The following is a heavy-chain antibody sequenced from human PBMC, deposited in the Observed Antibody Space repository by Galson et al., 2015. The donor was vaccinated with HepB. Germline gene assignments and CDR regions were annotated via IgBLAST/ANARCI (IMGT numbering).Heavy chain of an antibody. CDR1: GYTFTDYY. J-gene: IGHJ4*02. CDR3: ARYYFASGSQKYFDY. Sequence: SVKVSCKASGYTFTDYYIHWVRQAPGQGLEWVGWVIPKSGGTNYAQNFQGRVTMTRDTSVSTAYMELSRLRSDDTAVYYCARYYFASGSQKYFDYWGQGTLVTVSS. CDR2: VIPKSGGT. D-gene: IGHD3-10*01. V-gene: IGHV1-2*02.